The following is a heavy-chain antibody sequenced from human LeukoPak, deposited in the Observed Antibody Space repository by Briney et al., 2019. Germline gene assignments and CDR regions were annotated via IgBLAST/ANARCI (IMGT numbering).Heavy chain of an antibody. CDR3: ARKVGSPIMGIGY. CDR2: INPSSGGT. J-gene: IGHJ4*02. D-gene: IGHD3-16*01. V-gene: IGHV1-2*02. CDR1: GYTFTGYY. Sequence: ASVKVSCKASGYTFTGYYMHWVRQAPGQGLEWMGWINPSSGGTNYAQKFQGRVTMTRDTSISTAYMELSRLRSDDTAVYYCARKVGSPIMGIGYWGQGTLVTVSS.